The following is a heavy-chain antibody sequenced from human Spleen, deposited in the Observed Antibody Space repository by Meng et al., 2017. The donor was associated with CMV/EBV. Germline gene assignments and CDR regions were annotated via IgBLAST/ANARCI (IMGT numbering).Heavy chain of an antibody. CDR2: ISGSGDST. V-gene: IGHV3-23*01. CDR1: GFTFRSYA. D-gene: IGHD3-3*01. Sequence: GESLKISCAASGFTFRSYAVSWVRQAPGKGLEWVSAISGSGDSTYSADSLKGRFTSSRDNSKNTVYLQMNSLRAEDTAVYYCAKARVAYDFWSGYAHDYWGQGTLVTVSS. J-gene: IGHJ4*02. CDR3: AKARVAYDFWSGYAHDY.